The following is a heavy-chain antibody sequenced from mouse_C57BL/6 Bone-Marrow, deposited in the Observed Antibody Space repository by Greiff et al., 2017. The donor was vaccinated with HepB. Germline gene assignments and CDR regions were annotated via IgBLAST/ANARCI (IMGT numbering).Heavy chain of an antibody. CDR1: GFSLTSYA. Sequence: VQLQESGPGLVAPSQSLSITCTVSGFSLTSYAISWVRQPPGKGLEWLGVIWTGGGTNYNSALKYRLSISKDNSKSQVFLKMNSLQTDDTARYYCARNPASNCWVYAIDYWGQGTAVTVSA. CDR2: IWTGGGT. V-gene: IGHV2-9-1*01. CDR3: ARNPASNCWVYAIDY. D-gene: IGHD2-5*01. J-gene: IGHJ4*01.